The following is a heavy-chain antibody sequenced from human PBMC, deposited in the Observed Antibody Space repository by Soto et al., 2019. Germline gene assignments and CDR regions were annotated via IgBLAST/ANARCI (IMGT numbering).Heavy chain of an antibody. V-gene: IGHV4-34*01. D-gene: IGHD1-26*01. Sequence: PSETLSLTCDVYGGSFSDYIWTWIRQTPGKGLQWIGQINHSGSANYNPSLKSRVTISVHTSSSQFSLELSSVTAADTAVYYCARGLISGSHYSGGWYYFDSWGQGTQVNRLL. CDR1: GGSFSDYI. J-gene: IGHJ4*02. CDR3: ARGLISGSHYSGGWYYFDS. CDR2: INHSGSA.